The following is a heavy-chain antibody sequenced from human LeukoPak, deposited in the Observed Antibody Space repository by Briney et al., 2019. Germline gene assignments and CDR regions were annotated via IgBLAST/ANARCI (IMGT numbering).Heavy chain of an antibody. Sequence: ASVKVSCKASGYTFTGYYMHWARQAPGQGLEWMGWINTNTGNPTYAQGFTGRFVFSLDTSVSTAYLQISSLKAEDTAVYYCASIAAPRGDAFDIWGQGTMVTVSS. CDR2: INTNTGNP. V-gene: IGHV7-4-1*02. J-gene: IGHJ3*02. D-gene: IGHD6-13*01. CDR3: ASIAAPRGDAFDI. CDR1: GYTFTGYY.